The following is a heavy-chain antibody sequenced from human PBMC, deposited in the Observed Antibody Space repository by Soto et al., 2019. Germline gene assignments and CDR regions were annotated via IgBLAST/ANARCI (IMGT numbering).Heavy chain of an antibody. CDR2: IYYRGNA. CDR1: DDSINSDKYY. J-gene: IGHJ4*02. Sequence: QLQLQESGPGLVKPSETLSLTCSVSDDSINSDKYYWGWIRQPPGKGLEWIGSIYYRGNAYYNPSLQTRVTISLDKSKSQSSLKLNSVPAADSAVYFCARLEGLATISYYFDFWGPGALVTVSS. CDR3: ARLEGLATISYYFDF. V-gene: IGHV4-39*01. D-gene: IGHD3-9*01.